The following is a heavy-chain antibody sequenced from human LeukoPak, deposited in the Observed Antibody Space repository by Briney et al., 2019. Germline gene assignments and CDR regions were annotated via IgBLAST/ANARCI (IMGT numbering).Heavy chain of an antibody. CDR2: IRHDESNK. CDR3: AKDQGAPVGYYYGMDV. Sequence: PPGGSLRLPCAASGFTFSNYAMSWVRQAPGKGLEWVAFIRHDESNKYYGDSVKGRFTISRDNSKNTMYLQMNSLGAEDAGVYYCAKDQGAPVGYYYGMDVWGQGTTVTVSS. D-gene: IGHD1-26*01. CDR1: GFTFSNYA. V-gene: IGHV3-30*02. J-gene: IGHJ6*02.